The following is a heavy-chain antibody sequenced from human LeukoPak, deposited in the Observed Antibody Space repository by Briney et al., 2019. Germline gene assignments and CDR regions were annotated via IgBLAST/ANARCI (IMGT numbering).Heavy chain of an antibody. Sequence: PSETLSLTCTVSGGSISSGGYYWSWIRQHPGKGLEWIGYIYYSGSTYYNPSLKSRVTISVDTSKNQFSLKLSSVTAADTAVYYCARGSRAVTTRDFLLDYWGQGTLVTVSS. V-gene: IGHV4-31*03. CDR3: ARGSRAVTTRDFLLDY. D-gene: IGHD4-17*01. CDR1: GGSISSGGYY. J-gene: IGHJ4*02. CDR2: IYYSGST.